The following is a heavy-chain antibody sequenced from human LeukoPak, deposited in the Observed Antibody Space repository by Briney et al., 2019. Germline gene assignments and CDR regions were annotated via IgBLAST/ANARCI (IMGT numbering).Heavy chain of an antibody. D-gene: IGHD6-19*01. J-gene: IGHJ3*02. CDR2: INPNSGGT. CDR1: GYTFTGYY. CDR3: AAVAGVGNAFDI. V-gene: IGHV1-2*02. Sequence: ASVKVSCKASGYTFTGYYMHWVRQAPGQGLEWMGWINPNSGGTNYAQKFQGRVTMTRDTSISTAYMELSRLRSDDTAVYYCAAVAGVGNAFDIWGQGTMVTVSS.